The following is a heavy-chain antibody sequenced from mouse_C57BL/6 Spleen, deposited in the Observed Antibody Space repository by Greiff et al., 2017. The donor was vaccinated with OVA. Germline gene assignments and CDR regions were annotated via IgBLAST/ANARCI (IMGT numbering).Heavy chain of an antibody. J-gene: IGHJ2*01. CDR2: INPSSGYT. CDR3: ARSITTVVKGYYFDY. D-gene: IGHD1-1*01. CDR1: GYTFTSYT. V-gene: IGHV1-4*01. Sequence: VQLKESGAELARPGASVKMSCKASGYTFTSYTMHWVKQRPGQGLEWIGYINPSSGYTKYNQKFKDKATLTADKSSSTAYMQLSSLTSEDSAVYYCARSITTVVKGYYFDYWGQGTTLTVSS.